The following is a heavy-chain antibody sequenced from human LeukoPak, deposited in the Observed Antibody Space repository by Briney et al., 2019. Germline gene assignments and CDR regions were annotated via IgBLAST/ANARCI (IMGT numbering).Heavy chain of an antibody. J-gene: IGHJ4*02. Sequence: GASLRLSCAASGFTFSNYARSWVRQAPGKGLEWVSAILGSGVTTYYADSVKGRFTVSRDNSKSTLYLQMNTLRAEDTALYYCAKWGDYDVLTGYYVPDYWGQGTLVTVSS. V-gene: IGHV3-23*01. CDR1: GFTFSNYA. CDR3: AKWGDYDVLTGYYVPDY. D-gene: IGHD3-9*01. CDR2: ILGSGVTT.